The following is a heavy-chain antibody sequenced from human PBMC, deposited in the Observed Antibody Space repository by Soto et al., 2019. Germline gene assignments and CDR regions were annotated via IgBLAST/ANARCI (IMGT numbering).Heavy chain of an antibody. D-gene: IGHD4-17*01. Sequence: PGGSLRLSCAASGFTFSSYGMHWVRQAPGKGLEWVAVIWYDGSNKYYADFVKGRFTISRDNSKNTLYLQMNSLRAEDTAVYYCARNSYGVLAYFHYWGQGTLVTVSS. CDR2: IWYDGSNK. J-gene: IGHJ4*02. CDR3: ARNSYGVLAYFHY. V-gene: IGHV3-33*01. CDR1: GFTFSSYG.